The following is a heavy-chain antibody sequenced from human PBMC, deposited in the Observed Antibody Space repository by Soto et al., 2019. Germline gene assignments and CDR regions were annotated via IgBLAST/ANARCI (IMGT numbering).Heavy chain of an antibody. CDR3: AKSSSRSHYYRMDV. V-gene: IGHV3-23*01. D-gene: IGHD2-2*01. CDR1: RFTFDNYA. J-gene: IGHJ6*02. CDR2: ISVSGGTT. Sequence: GALRLYSSASRFTFDNYALTWVRQAPGKGLEWVATISVSGGTTHYADSVKGRFTISRDNSKDTLYLQMNSLRAEDTAVYYCAKSSSRSHYYRMDVWVHGTTVTVSS.